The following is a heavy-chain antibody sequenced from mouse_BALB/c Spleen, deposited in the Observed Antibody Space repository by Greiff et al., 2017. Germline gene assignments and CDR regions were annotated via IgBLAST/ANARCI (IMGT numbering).Heavy chain of an antibody. J-gene: IGHJ4*01. CDR1: GYAFTSYN. CDR3: ARCTYYGNYEAMDY. D-gene: IGHD2-10*01. V-gene: IGHV1S135*01. CDR2: IDPYNGGT. Sequence: EVQGVESGPELVKPGASVKVSCKASGYAFTSYNMYWVKQSHGKSLEWIGYIDPYNGGTSYNQKFKGKATLTVDKSSSTAYMHLNSLTSEDSAVYYCARCTYYGNYEAMDYWGQGTSVTVSS.